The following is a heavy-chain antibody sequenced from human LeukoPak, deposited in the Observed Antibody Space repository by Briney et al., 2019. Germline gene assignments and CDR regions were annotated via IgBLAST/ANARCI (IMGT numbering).Heavy chain of an antibody. V-gene: IGHV3-7*03. CDR3: ARGSGYFLDFDY. J-gene: IGHJ4*02. CDR2: IKEDGSEK. Sequence: GGSLRLSCAASGLNFSSRWMNWVRQAPGQGLEWVASIKEDGSEKHYVDSVKGRFTISRDSSKNTLYLQMNSLRAEDTAVYYCARGSGYFLDFDYWGQGTLVTVSS. CDR1: GLNFSSRW. D-gene: IGHD3-22*01.